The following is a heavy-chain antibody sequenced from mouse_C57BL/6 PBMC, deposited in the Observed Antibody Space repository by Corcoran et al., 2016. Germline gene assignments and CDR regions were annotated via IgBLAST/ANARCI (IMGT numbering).Heavy chain of an antibody. J-gene: IGHJ3*01. CDR3: ARKDYYGSGVFAY. V-gene: IGHV1-76*01. CDR2: IYPGSGNT. D-gene: IGHD1-1*01. Sequence: QVQLKQSGAELVRPGASVKLSCKASGYTFTDYYIQWVKQRPGQGLEWIARIYPGSGNTYYNEKFKGKATLTAEKSSSTAYMQLSSLTSEDSAVYFCARKDYYGSGVFAYWGQGTLVTVSA. CDR1: GYTFTDYY.